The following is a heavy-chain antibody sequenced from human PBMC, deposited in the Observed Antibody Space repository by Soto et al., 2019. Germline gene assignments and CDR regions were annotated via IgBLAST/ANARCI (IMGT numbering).Heavy chain of an antibody. CDR3: ARLVYGGNSPRMDV. V-gene: IGHV1-2*04. CDR1: GYTFTGYY. CDR2: INPNSGGT. D-gene: IGHD1-7*01. Sequence: ASVKVSCKASGYTFTGYYMHWVRQAPGQGLEWMGWINPNSGGTNYAQKFQGWVTMTRDTSISTAYMELSRLRSDDTAMYYCARLVYGGNSPRMDVWGQGTTVTVSS. J-gene: IGHJ6*02.